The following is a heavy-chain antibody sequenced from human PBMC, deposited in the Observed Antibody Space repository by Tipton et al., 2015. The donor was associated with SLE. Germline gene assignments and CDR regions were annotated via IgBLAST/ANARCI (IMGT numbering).Heavy chain of an antibody. CDR1: GGSIRSSNYY. CDR3: ARRGYPPVS. V-gene: IGHV4-39*07. D-gene: IGHD6-13*01. Sequence: TLSLTCTVSGGSIRSSNYYWGWIRQPPGKGLEWIGYIYSSDLIHYNPSLKSRVAISFNTSTNQFSLKLSSVSAADTAVYYCARRGYPPVSWGQGTLVTVSS. CDR2: IYSSDLI. J-gene: IGHJ5*02.